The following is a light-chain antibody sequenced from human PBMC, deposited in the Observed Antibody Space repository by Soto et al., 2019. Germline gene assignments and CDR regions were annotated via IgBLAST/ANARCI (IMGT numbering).Light chain of an antibody. J-gene: IGKJ3*01. CDR1: QGISNY. Sequence: DIQMTQSPSSLSASVGDRVTITCRASQGISNYLAWYQQKPGQVPKLLIYAASTLQSGVPSRFSGSGSGTDFTLTISSLQPEDVGSYYCQKYNSRPPVTFGPGTKVDIK. CDR2: AAS. V-gene: IGKV1-27*01. CDR3: QKYNSRPPVT.